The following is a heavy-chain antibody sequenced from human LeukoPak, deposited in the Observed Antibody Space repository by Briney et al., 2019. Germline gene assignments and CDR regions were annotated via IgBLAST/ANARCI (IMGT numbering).Heavy chain of an antibody. V-gene: IGHV3-33*01. CDR3: ATLATVTTEYDF. CDR1: GFTFSSYG. Sequence: GGSLRLSCAASGFTFSSYGMHWVRQAPGKGLEWVAVIWYDGSNKKYADSVKGRFTISSDNSKNTLYLQMNSLRAEDTAVYYCATLATVTTEYDFWGQGTLVTVSS. D-gene: IGHD4-11*01. CDR2: IWYDGSNK. J-gene: IGHJ4*02.